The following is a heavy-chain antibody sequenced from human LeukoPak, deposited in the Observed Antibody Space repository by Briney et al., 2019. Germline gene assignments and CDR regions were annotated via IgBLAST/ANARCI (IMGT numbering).Heavy chain of an antibody. CDR2: IRGSGGST. CDR1: GFIFNIYA. D-gene: IGHD3-22*01. V-gene: IGHV3-23*01. J-gene: IGHJ4*02. CDR3: AKMGDYYYDSSGYLDY. Sequence: GGSLRLSCAASGFIFNIYAMSWVRQAPGKGPEWVSAIRGSGGSTYYADSVKGRFTISRDNSKNTLYLQMNSLRAEDTAVYYCAKMGDYYYDSSGYLDYWGQGTLVTVSS.